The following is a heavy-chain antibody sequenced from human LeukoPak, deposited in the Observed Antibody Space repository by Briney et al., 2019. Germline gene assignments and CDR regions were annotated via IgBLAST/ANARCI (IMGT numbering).Heavy chain of an antibody. Sequence: PGGSLRLSCAASEFTVSNNYMNWVRQAPGRGLEWVSAISGSGGSTYYADSVKGRFTISRDNSKNTLYLQMNSLRAEDTAVYYCAKLAASSVTTSWFDPWGQGTLVTVSS. D-gene: IGHD4-17*01. J-gene: IGHJ5*02. CDR3: AKLAASSVTTSWFDP. V-gene: IGHV3-23*01. CDR1: EFTVSNNY. CDR2: ISGSGGST.